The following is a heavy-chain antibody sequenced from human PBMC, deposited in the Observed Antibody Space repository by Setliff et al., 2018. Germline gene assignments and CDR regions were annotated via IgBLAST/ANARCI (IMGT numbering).Heavy chain of an antibody. CDR1: GASINRDY. CDR2: VYFTGKT. D-gene: IGHD6-19*01. V-gene: IGHV4-59*08. CDR3: AKGAGWYAS. Sequence: PSETLSLTCSVSGASINRDYWSWLRQPPGKGLEWIAYVYFTGKTNYNPSLKSRVTISLDMSKNQFSLKLTSVTAADTAMYYCAKGAGWYASWGQGTLVTVSS. J-gene: IGHJ5*01.